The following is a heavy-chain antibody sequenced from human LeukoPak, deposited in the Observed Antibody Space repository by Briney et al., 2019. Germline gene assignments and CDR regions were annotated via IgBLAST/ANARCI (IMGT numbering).Heavy chain of an antibody. D-gene: IGHD2-15*01. CDR2: ISAYSGKT. J-gene: IGHJ4*02. CDR1: GYTFSSYG. CDR3: ARDCSGSSCYWIH. V-gene: IGHV1-18*01. Sequence: GASVKVSCKASGYTFSSYGISWVRQAPGQGLEWLGYISAYSGKTNYAQKVQGRITMTTDTSTSTAYMEMRSLRSDDTAVYYCARDCSGSSCYWIHWGQGTLVTVSS.